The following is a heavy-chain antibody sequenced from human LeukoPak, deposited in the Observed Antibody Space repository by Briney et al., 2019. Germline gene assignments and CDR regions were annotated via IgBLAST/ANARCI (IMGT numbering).Heavy chain of an antibody. V-gene: IGHV4-59*01. Sequence: SETLSLTCTVSGGSISSYYWSWIRQPPGKGLEWIGYIYYSGSTNYSPSLKSRVTISVDTSKNQFSLKLTSVTAADTAVYYCARKGPSAAATVDYWGQGTLVTVSS. D-gene: IGHD6-13*01. CDR2: IYYSGST. CDR3: ARKGPSAAATVDY. CDR1: GGSISSYY. J-gene: IGHJ4*02.